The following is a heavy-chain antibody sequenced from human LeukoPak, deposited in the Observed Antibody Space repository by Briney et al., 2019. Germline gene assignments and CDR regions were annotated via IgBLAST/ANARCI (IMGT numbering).Heavy chain of an antibody. V-gene: IGHV4-39*01. J-gene: IGHJ4*02. D-gene: IGHD2-15*01. CDR3: ARRGGLRGDN. CDR1: GGSISSGSSY. CDR2: IYYGGSS. Sequence: PSETLSLTCTVSGGSISSGSSYWAWIRQSPGKGLEWFANIYYGGSSYYNPSLKRRVTISVDTSKNQFSLKVYSVTAADTAVYYCARRGGLRGDNWGQGTLVTVSS.